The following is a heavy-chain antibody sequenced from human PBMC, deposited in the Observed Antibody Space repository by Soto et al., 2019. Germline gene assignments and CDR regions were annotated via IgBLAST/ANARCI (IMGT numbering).Heavy chain of an antibody. CDR2: IDPRDSYV. D-gene: IGHD2-2*01. CDR1: GYTFTTFW. Sequence: PGESLKISCTGFGYTFTTFWISWVRQMPGKGLGWMGRIDPRDSYVNYSPSFQGHVTISLDKSISTAYLQWGSLKASDTAMYYCARLFCSTTTCDSWFDPWGQGTLVTVSS. J-gene: IGHJ5*02. V-gene: IGHV5-10-1*01. CDR3: ARLFCSTTTCDSWFDP.